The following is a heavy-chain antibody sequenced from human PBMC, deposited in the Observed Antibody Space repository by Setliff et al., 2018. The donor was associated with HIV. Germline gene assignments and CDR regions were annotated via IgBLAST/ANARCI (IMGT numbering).Heavy chain of an antibody. D-gene: IGHD3-3*01. CDR2: IYYNGHT. J-gene: IGHJ6*03. Sequence: PSETLSLTCTVSGGYISSNSYYWGWIRQPPGRGLEWIGFIYYNGHTNYSPSLKSRVTISLDTSKKQVSLKLNSVTAADTAVYYCARGLSIFGVATPGFYSFMDVWGKGTTVTVSS. CDR1: GGYISSNSYY. CDR3: ARGLSIFGVATPGFYSFMDV. V-gene: IGHV4-61*05.